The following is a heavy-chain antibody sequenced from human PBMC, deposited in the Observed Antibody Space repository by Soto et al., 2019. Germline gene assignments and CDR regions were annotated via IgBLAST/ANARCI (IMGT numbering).Heavy chain of an antibody. CDR1: GFTFSTYT. D-gene: IGHD1-26*01. CDR3: VREDGKVGTNSAFDY. CDR2: INGRGNYI. J-gene: IGHJ4*02. Sequence: GGSLRLSCASSGFTFSTYTMNWARQAPGKGLEWVSSINGRGNYIYYAESVKGRFTISRDNAKNSLYLQMDRLRAEDTALYYCVREDGKVGTNSAFDYWGLGALVTVSS. V-gene: IGHV3-21*01.